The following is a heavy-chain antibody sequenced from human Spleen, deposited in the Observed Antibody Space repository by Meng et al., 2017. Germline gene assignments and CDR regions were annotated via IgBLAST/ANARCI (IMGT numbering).Heavy chain of an antibody. CDR2: INHSGST. CDR3: ATMVRQRGDFDC. J-gene: IGHJ4*02. D-gene: IGHD2-8*01. Sequence: VHLQRWGAGLLKPSETLSLTCVVSGGSFSDYYWSWIRQPPGKGLEWIGEINHSGSTNYNPSLESRATISVDTSQNNLSLKLSSVTAADSAVYYCATMVRQRGDFDCWGQGTLVTVSS. CDR1: GGSFSDYY. V-gene: IGHV4-34*01.